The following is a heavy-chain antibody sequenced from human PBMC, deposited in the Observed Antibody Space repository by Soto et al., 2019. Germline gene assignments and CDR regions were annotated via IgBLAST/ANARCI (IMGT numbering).Heavy chain of an antibody. J-gene: IGHJ4*02. CDR3: ARKGSGDYALDY. V-gene: IGHV2-5*02. Sequence: QITLKESGPTLVKPTQTLTLTCTLSGFSLSTGGVGVGWIRQSPGKALEWLAVIYWDDVKHYSPSLERRLTITKDTSESEVALTMTNMDPVDTATYYCARKGSGDYALDYWGPGLLVTVSS. CDR1: GFSLSTGGVG. CDR2: IYWDDVK. D-gene: IGHD4-17*01.